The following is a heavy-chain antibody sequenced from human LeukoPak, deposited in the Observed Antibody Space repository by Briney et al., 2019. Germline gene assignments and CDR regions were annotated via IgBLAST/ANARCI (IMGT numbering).Heavy chain of an antibody. J-gene: IGHJ4*02. CDR3: ARSHYDFWSGSDY. CDR1: GYTFTSYD. Sequence: ASVKVSCKASGYTFTSYDINWVRQATGQGLEWMGWMNPNSGNTGYAQKFQGRVTMTRNTSISTAYMELSRLRSDDTAVYYCARSHYDFWSGSDYWGQGTLVTVSS. V-gene: IGHV1-8*01. CDR2: MNPNSGNT. D-gene: IGHD3-3*01.